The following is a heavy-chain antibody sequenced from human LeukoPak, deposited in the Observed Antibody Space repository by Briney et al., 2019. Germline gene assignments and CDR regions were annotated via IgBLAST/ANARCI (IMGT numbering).Heavy chain of an antibody. CDR1: GGSISSSSYY. CDR2: TYYSGST. D-gene: IGHD3-10*01. V-gene: IGHV4-39*01. J-gene: IGHJ4*02. Sequence: SETLSLTCTVSGGSISSSSYYWGWIRQPPGKGLEWTGSTYYSGSTYYNPSLKSRVTISVDTSKNQFSLKLSSVTAADTAVYYCASVRWDYDYWGQGTLVTVSS. CDR3: ASVRWDYDY.